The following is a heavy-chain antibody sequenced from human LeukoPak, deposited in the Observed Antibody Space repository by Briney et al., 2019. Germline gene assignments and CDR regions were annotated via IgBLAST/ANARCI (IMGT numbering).Heavy chain of an antibody. Sequence: ASVTVSCKASGGTFSSYAISWVRQAPGQGLEWMGGIIPIFGTANYAQKFQGRVTITADKSTSTAYMELSSLRSGDTAVYYCARDDTSGFDYWGQGTLVTVSS. CDR1: GGTFSSYA. J-gene: IGHJ4*02. CDR2: IIPIFGTA. D-gene: IGHD6-19*01. V-gene: IGHV1-69*06. CDR3: ARDDTSGFDY.